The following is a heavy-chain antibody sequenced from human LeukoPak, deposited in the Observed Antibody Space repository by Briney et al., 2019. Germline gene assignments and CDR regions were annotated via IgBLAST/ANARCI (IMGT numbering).Heavy chain of an antibody. CDR1: GGSFSGYY. Sequence: PSETLSLTCAVYGGSFSGYYWSWIRQPPGKGLEWIGEINHSGSTNYNPSLKSRVTISVDTSKNQFSLKLSSVTAADTAVYYCARASSSGSFSFDDWGQGTLVTVST. J-gene: IGHJ4*02. V-gene: IGHV4-34*01. CDR3: ARASSSGSFSFDD. D-gene: IGHD6-19*01. CDR2: INHSGST.